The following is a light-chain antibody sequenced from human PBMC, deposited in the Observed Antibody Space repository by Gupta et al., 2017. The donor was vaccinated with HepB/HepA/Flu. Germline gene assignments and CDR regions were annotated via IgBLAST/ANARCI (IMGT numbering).Light chain of an antibody. CDR2: EVS. Sequence: QSALTPPASVSGSPVPSITISCTGTSSDVGSDNLVSWYQQHPGKAPKLMIFEVSKRPSGISDRFSGSKSGSTASLTIAGLQAEDEGDYYCCAYAEASALYVFGSGTKVTVL. V-gene: IGLV2-23*02. CDR3: CAYAEASALYV. CDR1: SSDVGSDNL. J-gene: IGLJ1*01.